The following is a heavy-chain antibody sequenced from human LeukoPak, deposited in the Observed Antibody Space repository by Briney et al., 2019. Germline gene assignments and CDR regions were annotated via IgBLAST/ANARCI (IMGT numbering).Heavy chain of an antibody. J-gene: IGHJ4*02. CDR1: GFTFSSYV. V-gene: IGHV3-23*01. D-gene: IGHD6-6*01. CDR3: ARSSDGISSSPHDY. Sequence: PGGSLRLSCAASGFTFSSYVMSWVRQAPGKGLEWVSAISGSGGSTYYADSVKGRFTISRDNAKNTLYLQMNSLRAEDTAVYYCARSSDGISSSPHDYWGQGTLVTVSS. CDR2: ISGSGGST.